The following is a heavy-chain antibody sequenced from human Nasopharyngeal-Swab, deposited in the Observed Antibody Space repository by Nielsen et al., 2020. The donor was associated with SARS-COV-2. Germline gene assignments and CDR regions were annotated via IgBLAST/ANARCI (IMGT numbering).Heavy chain of an antibody. J-gene: IGHJ6*03. V-gene: IGHV3-33*01. CDR2: IWYDGGNK. Sequence: QTPGTGLGRDAVIWYDGGNKFYADSVKGRFAISRDNSENTLYLQMNSLRAEDTAVYYCARFGLYDTLTGYYSHYYMDVWGKGTTVTVSS. D-gene: IGHD3-9*01. CDR3: ARFGLYDTLTGYYSHYYMDV.